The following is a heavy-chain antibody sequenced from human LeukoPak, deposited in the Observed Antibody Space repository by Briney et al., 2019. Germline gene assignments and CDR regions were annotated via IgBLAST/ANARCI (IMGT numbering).Heavy chain of an antibody. CDR3: ARSRSYYAFDI. V-gene: IGHV3-72*01. D-gene: IGHD1-26*01. J-gene: IGHJ3*02. Sequence: GGSLRLSCAASGFTFSDHYTDWVRQAPGKGLEWVGRIRNKANSYTTEYAASVKGRFTISRDDSKNSLYLQMNSLKTEDTAVYYCARSRSYYAFDIWGQGTMVTVSS. CDR1: GFTFSDHY. CDR2: IRNKANSYTT.